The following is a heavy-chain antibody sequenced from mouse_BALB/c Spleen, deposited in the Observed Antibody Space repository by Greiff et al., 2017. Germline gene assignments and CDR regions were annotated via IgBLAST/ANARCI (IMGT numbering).Heavy chain of an antibody. J-gene: IGHJ1*01. D-gene: IGHD1-2*01. CDR1: GFTFSSYG. CDR3: ARDELLRLWYFDV. V-gene: IGHV5-6-3*01. Sequence: EVMLVESGGGLVQPGGSLKLSCAASGFTFSSYGMSWVRPTPDKRLELVATINSNGGSTYYPDSVKGRFTISRDNAKNTLYLQMSSLKSEDTAMYYCARDELLRLWYFDVWGAGTTVTVSS. CDR2: INSNGGST.